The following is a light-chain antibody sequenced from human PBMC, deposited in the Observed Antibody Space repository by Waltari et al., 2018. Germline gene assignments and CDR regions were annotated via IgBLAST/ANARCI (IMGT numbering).Light chain of an antibody. CDR1: QSISSSY. CDR3: QHYGSSSYT. V-gene: IGKV3-20*01. J-gene: IGKJ2*01. CDR2: GAS. Sequence: EIVLTQSSGTLSLSPGERATLSCRASQSISSSYLAWYQQKPGQAPRLLIYGASSRATGIPDRFSGSGSGTDFTLTISRLEPEDFAVYYCQHYGSSSYTFGQGTKLEI.